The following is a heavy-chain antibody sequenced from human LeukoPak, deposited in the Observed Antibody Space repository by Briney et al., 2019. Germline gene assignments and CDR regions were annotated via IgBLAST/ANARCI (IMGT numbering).Heavy chain of an antibody. J-gene: IGHJ3*02. CDR1: GYTITNNY. CDR2: INPSGTGT. CDR3: ARMSLQWLVPYDAFDI. D-gene: IGHD6-19*01. V-gene: IGHV1-46*01. Sequence: ASVKVSCKASGYTITNNYMHWVRQAPGQGLEWMGVINPSGTGTSYAQKFQGRITMSRDTSTSTVYMELSSLRSDDTAVYYCARMSLQWLVPYDAFDIWGQGTMVTVSS.